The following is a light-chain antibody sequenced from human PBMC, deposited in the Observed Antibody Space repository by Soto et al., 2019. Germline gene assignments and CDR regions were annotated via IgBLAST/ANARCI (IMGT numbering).Light chain of an antibody. J-gene: IGKJ1*01. CDR1: QSVSSSY. V-gene: IGKV3-20*01. Sequence: EIVLTQSPGTLSLSPGERATLSCRTSQSVSSSYLAWYQQKPGQAPRLLMYGTSSRATGIPDRFSGSGSGTDFTLTINRLEPEDFEVYYCKEYGSSRTFGQGTKVEIK. CDR3: KEYGSSRT. CDR2: GTS.